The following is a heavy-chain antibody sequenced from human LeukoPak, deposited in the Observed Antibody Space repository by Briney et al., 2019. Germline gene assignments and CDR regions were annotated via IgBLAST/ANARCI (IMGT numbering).Heavy chain of an antibody. CDR2: IRFDGSNE. Sequence: GGSLRLSCAASGFTASPYGMHWVRQAPGKGLEWVTFIRFDGSNEYYTDSVKGRFTISRDDSKNTLYLQMNSLRPEDTAVYYCAGDFDYWGQGTLVTVSS. V-gene: IGHV3-30*02. CDR3: AGDFDY. CDR1: GFTASPYG. J-gene: IGHJ4*02.